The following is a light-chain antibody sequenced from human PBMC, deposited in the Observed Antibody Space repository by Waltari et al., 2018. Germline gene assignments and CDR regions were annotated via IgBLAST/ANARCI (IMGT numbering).Light chain of an antibody. CDR2: AAS. J-gene: IGKJ5*01. CDR1: QGISSN. CDR3: QQLNSYPIT. Sequence: TCRASQGISSNLAWYQQKPGKAPKLLISAASTLQGGVPLRFSGSGSGTDFTLTISSLQPEDFATYYCQQLNSYPITFGQGTRLEIK. V-gene: IGKV1-9*01.